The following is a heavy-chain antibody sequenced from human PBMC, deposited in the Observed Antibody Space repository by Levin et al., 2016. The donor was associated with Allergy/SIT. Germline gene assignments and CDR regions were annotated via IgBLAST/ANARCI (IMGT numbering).Heavy chain of an antibody. CDR2: IIPIFGTP. D-gene: IGHD4-23*01. Sequence: SVKVSCKASGDTFSSYAINWVRQAPGQGLEWMGGIIPIFGTPDYAQRFRGRVTITADESTSTVYMELSSLRSGDTAVYYCARDRRWTMTRPKSFFDYWGQGTLVTVPS. V-gene: IGHV1-69*13. J-gene: IGHJ4*02. CDR1: GDTFSSYA. CDR3: ARDRRWTMTRPKSFFDY.